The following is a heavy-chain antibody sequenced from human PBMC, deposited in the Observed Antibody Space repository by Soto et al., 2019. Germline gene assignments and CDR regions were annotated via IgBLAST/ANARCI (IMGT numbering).Heavy chain of an antibody. Sequence: GGSLRLSCAASGFTFSSYWMSWVRQAPGKGLEWVANIKQDGSEKYYVDSVKGRFTISRDNAKNSLYLQMNSLRAEDTAVYYCASRGFYDFWSGYYYTPTDDAFDIWGQGTMVTVSS. D-gene: IGHD3-3*01. V-gene: IGHV3-7*01. CDR3: ASRGFYDFWSGYYYTPTDDAFDI. J-gene: IGHJ3*02. CDR1: GFTFSSYW. CDR2: IKQDGSEK.